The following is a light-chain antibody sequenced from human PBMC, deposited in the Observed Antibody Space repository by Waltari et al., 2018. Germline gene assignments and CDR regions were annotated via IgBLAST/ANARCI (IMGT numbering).Light chain of an antibody. CDR2: SNS. CDR3: ASWDYSLNGVV. Sequence: VVTQPPSAAGTPGQRVTISCSGSRSNIESNPVNWYQQLPGRAPKVLIYSNSQRPSGVPDRFSGSKSGKSASLAISGLQSEDEADYYCASWDYSLNGVVFGGGTKLTVL. CDR1: RSNIESNP. V-gene: IGLV1-44*01. J-gene: IGLJ2*01.